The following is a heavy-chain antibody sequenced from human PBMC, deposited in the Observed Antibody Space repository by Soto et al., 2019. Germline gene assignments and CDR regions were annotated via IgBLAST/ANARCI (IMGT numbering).Heavy chain of an antibody. J-gene: IGHJ5*02. CDR1: GFTFTGSS. CDR3: AANFGVTVNGFEP. V-gene: IGHV1-58*01. CDR2: SVVGSGNT. D-gene: IGHD3-3*01. Sequence: PVEVSCKVSGFTFTGSSVLWVLQARGQRLEWIGWSVVGSGNTNYAQKFQERVTITRDMSTSTAYMELSSMRSEDTAVYYGAANFGVTVNGFEPWGQGTLVTVS.